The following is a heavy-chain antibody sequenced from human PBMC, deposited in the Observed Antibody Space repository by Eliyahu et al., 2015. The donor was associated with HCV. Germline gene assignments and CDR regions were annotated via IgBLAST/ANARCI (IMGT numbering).Heavy chain of an antibody. CDR3: ARDSGRNYDFWSGPGGDAFDI. Sequence: NGGSTGYADSVKGRFTISRDNAKNSLYLQMNSLRAEDTALYYCARDSGRNYDFWSGPGGDAFDIWGQGTMVIVSS. CDR2: NGGST. D-gene: IGHD3-3*01. J-gene: IGHJ3*02. V-gene: IGHV3-20*03.